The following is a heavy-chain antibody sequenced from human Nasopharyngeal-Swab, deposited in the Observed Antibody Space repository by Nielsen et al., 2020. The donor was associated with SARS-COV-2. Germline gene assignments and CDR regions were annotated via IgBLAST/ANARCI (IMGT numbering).Heavy chain of an antibody. CDR2: ISGSGGST. D-gene: IGHD4/OR15-4a*01. CDR3: AKDGGLTTFPYYYYYGMDV. J-gene: IGHJ6*02. V-gene: IGHV3-23*01. CDR1: GFTFSSYA. Sequence: GESLKISCAASGFTFSSYAMSWVRQAPGKGLEWVSAISGSGGSTYYADSVKGRFTISRDHSKNTLYLQMNSLRAEDTAVYYCAKDGGLTTFPYYYYYGMDVWGQGTTVTVSS.